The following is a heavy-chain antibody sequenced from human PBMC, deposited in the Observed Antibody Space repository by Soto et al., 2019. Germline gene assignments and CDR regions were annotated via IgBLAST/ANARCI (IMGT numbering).Heavy chain of an antibody. CDR2: ISGSGRTI. CDR1: GLDFSSEV. CDR3: AKVGPSYYYGMDV. Sequence: CMRLSCAASGLDFSSEVMCWVRQAPGKGLEWVSSISGSGRTIYHADSMRGRFAISRDNSKNSLYLQLNNLRVDDTAVYYCAKVGPSYYYGMDVWGQGTTVTVSS. V-gene: IGHV3-23*01. D-gene: IGHD1-26*01. J-gene: IGHJ6*02.